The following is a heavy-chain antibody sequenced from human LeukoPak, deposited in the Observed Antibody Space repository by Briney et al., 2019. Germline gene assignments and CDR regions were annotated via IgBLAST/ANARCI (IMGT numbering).Heavy chain of an antibody. Sequence: GASVKVSCKASGYTFTSYGINWVRQAPGQGLDWMGWISAYNGNTNYAQKLQGRVTMTTDTSTSTAYMELRSLRSDDTAVYYCARDMSHDSTGQPFDYWGQGTLVTVSS. CDR3: ARDMSHDSTGQPFDY. CDR1: GYTFTSYG. V-gene: IGHV1-18*01. D-gene: IGHD3-22*01. CDR2: ISAYNGNT. J-gene: IGHJ4*02.